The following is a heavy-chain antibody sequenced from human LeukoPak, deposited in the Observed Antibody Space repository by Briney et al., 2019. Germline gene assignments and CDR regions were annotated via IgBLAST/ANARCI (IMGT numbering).Heavy chain of an antibody. Sequence: GGSLRLSCAGSGFSFSNYNLHWVRQAPGKGLEWVSYISSSGSTIYYADSVKGRFTISRDNAKNSLYLQMNSLRAEDTAVYYCARDPGITMIVVYDYWGQGTLVTVSS. CDR3: ARDPGITMIVVYDY. CDR1: GFSFSNYN. CDR2: ISSSGSTI. J-gene: IGHJ4*02. V-gene: IGHV3-48*04. D-gene: IGHD3-22*01.